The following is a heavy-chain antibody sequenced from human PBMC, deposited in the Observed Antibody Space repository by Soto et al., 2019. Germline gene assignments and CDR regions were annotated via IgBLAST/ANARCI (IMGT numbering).Heavy chain of an antibody. V-gene: IGHV4-59*01. Sequence: SETLSLTCTVSSGSISSDYWSWIRQPPGKGLEWIGFIYYSGFTNYNPSLKSRVTISVDPSKNQFSLRLSSVTAADTAVYYCARVEEGFDYNGYVTSNWFDPWGPGTLVTVS. CDR2: IYYSGFT. D-gene: IGHD3-10*01. CDR3: ARVEEGFDYNGYVTSNWFDP. CDR1: SGSISSDY. J-gene: IGHJ5*02.